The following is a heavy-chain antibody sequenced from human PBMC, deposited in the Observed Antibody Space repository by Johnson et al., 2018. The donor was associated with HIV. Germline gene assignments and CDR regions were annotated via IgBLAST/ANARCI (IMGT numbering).Heavy chain of an antibody. D-gene: IGHD3-16*01. CDR3: TTDLIFTVLRGGGGDAFDI. CDR1: GFTFDDYG. V-gene: IGHV3-20*04. J-gene: IGHJ3*02. CDR2: INWNGGST. Sequence: VLLVESGGGVVRPGGSLRLSCAASGFTFDDYGMSWVRQAPGTGLEWVSGINWNGGSTGYADSVKGRFTISRDNSKNTLYLQMNSLKTEATAVYYCTTDLIFTVLRGGGGDAFDIWAKGQWSASLQ.